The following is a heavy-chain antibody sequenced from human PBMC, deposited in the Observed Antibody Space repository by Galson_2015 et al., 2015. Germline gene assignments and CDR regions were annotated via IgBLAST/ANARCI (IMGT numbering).Heavy chain of an antibody. CDR2: ISSSSGTI. CDR3: ARDPRRESYKVFYFDY. V-gene: IGHV3-48*02. D-gene: IGHD1-26*01. CDR1: GFTFSSYT. Sequence: SLRLSCAASGFTFSSYTISWVRQAPGKGLEWVSYISSSSGTIYYADSVKGRFTISRDNAKNSLYLQMNSLRDEDTAVYYCARDPRRESYKVFYFDYWGQGTLVTVSS. J-gene: IGHJ4*02.